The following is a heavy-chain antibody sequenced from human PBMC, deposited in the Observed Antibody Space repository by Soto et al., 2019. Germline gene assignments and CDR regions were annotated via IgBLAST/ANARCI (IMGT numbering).Heavy chain of an antibody. CDR2: MNPNSGHT. CDR3: ASDMSTT. J-gene: IGHJ5*02. V-gene: IGHV1-8*02. CDR1: EYPFTSYD. D-gene: IGHD2-2*01. Sequence: QVQLVQSGAEVKKPGASLKASSKALEYPFTSYDTTWLRQTTEQGLDWMGWMNPNSGHTNNAQKFQGRVTKTRDTSISTAYMELTNLRSEDTAIYYCASDMSTTWGQGTLVTVSS.